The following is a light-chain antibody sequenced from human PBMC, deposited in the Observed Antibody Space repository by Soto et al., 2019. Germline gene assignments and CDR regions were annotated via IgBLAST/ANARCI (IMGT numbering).Light chain of an antibody. CDR3: SSFTSSSTYV. CDR2: DVT. CDR1: SSYVGAYKF. V-gene: IGLV2-14*03. Sequence: SVLTQPPPLSGSPGQSITLSFTGTSSYVGAYKFVSWYQHHPGKAPKLIIYDVTTRPSGVSNRFSGSKSGDTASLTISGLQSEDEADYYCSSFTSSSTYVFGTGTKVTVL. J-gene: IGLJ1*01.